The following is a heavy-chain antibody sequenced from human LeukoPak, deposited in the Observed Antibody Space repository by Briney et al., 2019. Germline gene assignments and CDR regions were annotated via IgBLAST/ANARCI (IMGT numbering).Heavy chain of an antibody. J-gene: IGHJ2*01. CDR2: INPNTGGT. D-gene: IGHD2-15*01. CDR1: GYTFTGYY. CDR3: ARDSGYCSGSSCDRYFDL. Sequence: ASVKVSCKASGYTFTGYYMHWVRQAPGQGLEWMGWINPNTGGTDYAQKFQGRVTMTRDTSISTAYMNLSGLSSDDTDVYYCARDSGYCSGSSCDRYFDLWGRGTLVTVSS. V-gene: IGHV1-2*02.